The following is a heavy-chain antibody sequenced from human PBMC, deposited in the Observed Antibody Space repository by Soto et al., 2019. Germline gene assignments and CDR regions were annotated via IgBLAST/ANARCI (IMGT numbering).Heavy chain of an antibody. V-gene: IGHV3-30-3*01. CDR3: ARDLIY. CDR2: ISYDGSNK. J-gene: IGHJ4*02. Sequence: GGSLRLSCAASGFTFSSYAMHWVRQAPGKGLEWVAVISYDGSNKYYADSVKGRFTISRDNSKNTLYLQMNSLRAEDTAVYYCARDLIYWGQGTLVTVSS. CDR1: GFTFSSYA.